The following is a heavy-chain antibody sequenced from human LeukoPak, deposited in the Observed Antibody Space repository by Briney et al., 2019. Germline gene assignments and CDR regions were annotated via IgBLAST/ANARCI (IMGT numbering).Heavy chain of an antibody. CDR3: ARAHDAQLWLPVDY. CDR2: ISGSGGST. D-gene: IGHD5-18*01. V-gene: IGHV3-23*01. CDR1: GFTFSSYA. J-gene: IGHJ4*02. Sequence: GGSLRLSCAASGFTFSSYAMSWVRQAPGKGLEWVSAISGSGGSTYYADSVKGRFTISRDNSKNTLYLQMNSLRAEDTAVYYCARAHDAQLWLPVDYWGQGTLVTVSS.